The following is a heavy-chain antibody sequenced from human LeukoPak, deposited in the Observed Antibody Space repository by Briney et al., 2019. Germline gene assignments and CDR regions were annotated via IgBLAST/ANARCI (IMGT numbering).Heavy chain of an antibody. J-gene: IGHJ4*02. D-gene: IGHD5-12*01. CDR1: GHTFTDYH. V-gene: IGHV1-2*02. Sequence: ASARVSCKASGHTFTDYHVRWVRQPPGQKLEWMGWIIPNSGDTYYAQKFRDRVTMTRDTSISTVYMELNRLTSDDTAIYYCVRDLRTRVATPSQIDSWGQGTLVTVSS. CDR2: IIPNSGDT. CDR3: VRDLRTRVATPSQIDS.